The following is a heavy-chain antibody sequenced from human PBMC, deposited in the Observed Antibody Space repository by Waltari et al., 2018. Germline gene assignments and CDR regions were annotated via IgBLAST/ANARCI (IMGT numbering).Heavy chain of an antibody. CDR2: IYYSGST. Sequence: QLQLQESGPGLVKPSETLSLTCTVSGGSISSSSYYWGWIRQPPGKGLEWIGSIYYSGSTNYNPSLKSRVTISVDTSKNQFSLKLSSVTAADTAVYYCARFRLSRIAVAGYYFDYWGQGTLVTVSS. J-gene: IGHJ4*02. D-gene: IGHD6-19*01. V-gene: IGHV4-39*01. CDR3: ARFRLSRIAVAGYYFDY. CDR1: GGSISSSSYY.